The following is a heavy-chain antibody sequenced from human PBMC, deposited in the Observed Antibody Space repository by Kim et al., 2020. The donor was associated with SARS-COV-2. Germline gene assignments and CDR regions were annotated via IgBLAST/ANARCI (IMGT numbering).Heavy chain of an antibody. Sequence: SVKVSCKASGFTFTSSAVQWVRQARGQRLEWIGWIVVGSGNTNYAQKFQERVTITRDMSTSTAYMELSSLRSEDTAVYYCAADHDIGYSGSYDKGDYWGQGTLVTVSS. CDR2: IVVGSGNT. CDR1: GFTFTSSA. D-gene: IGHD1-26*01. J-gene: IGHJ4*02. CDR3: AADHDIGYSGSYDKGDY. V-gene: IGHV1-58*01.